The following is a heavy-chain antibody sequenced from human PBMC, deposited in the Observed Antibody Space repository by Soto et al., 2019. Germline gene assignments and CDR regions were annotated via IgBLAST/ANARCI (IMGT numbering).Heavy chain of an antibody. CDR1: GGTFSTFG. D-gene: IGHD4-17*01. J-gene: IGHJ4*02. V-gene: IGHV1-69*13. CDR3: AKSAPMDAGDKYYYDC. CDR2: IIPFFGTA. Sequence: GASVKVSCKASGGTFSTFGISWVRQAPGQGLEWMGGIIPFFGTARYSQKFEDRITITADESTNTVYMDLRSLTSEDTAIYYCAKSAPMDAGDKYYYDCWGQGALVTVSS.